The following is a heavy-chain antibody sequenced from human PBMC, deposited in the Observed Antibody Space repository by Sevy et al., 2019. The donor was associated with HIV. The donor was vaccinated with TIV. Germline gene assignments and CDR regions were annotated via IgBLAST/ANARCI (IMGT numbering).Heavy chain of an antibody. CDR3: ARAQGVLLFYGEIPL. J-gene: IGHJ4*02. D-gene: IGHD3-10*01. V-gene: IGHV3-30*04. Sequence: GGSLRLSCAASGFTFSSYAMHWVRHVPVKGLEWVAVISYAGSDEYYADSVKGRFTISRDNSKNTLFLQMNSLRAEDTAVYYCARAQGVLLFYGEIPLWGQGTLVTVSS. CDR2: ISYAGSDE. CDR1: GFTFSSYA.